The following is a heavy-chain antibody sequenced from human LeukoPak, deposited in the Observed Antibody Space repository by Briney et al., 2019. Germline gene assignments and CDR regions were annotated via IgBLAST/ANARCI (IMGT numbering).Heavy chain of an antibody. CDR3: ARDRYYYDSSGVQLDAFDI. D-gene: IGHD3-22*01. V-gene: IGHV1-8*01. CDR2: MNPNSGDT. CDR1: GYTFASYD. Sequence: ASVKVSCKASGYTFASYDISWVRQATGQGFEWMGWMNPNSGDTGYAQKFQGRVTMTRNTSISTAYMELSSLRSEDTAVYYCARDRYYYDSSGVQLDAFDIWGQGTMVTVSS. J-gene: IGHJ3*02.